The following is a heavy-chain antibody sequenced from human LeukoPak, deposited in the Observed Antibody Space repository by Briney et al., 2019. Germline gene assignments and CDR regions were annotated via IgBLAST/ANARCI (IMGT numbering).Heavy chain of an antibody. CDR1: GYTFTGYY. D-gene: IGHD2-2*01. Sequence: ASVKVSCKASGYTFTGYYMHWVRQAPGQGLEWMGRINPNSGDTNYAQKFQGRVTMTRDTSISTAYMELSRLRSDDTAVYYCARDYCSSTSCLFDYWGQGALVTVSS. CDR3: ARDYCSSTSCLFDY. J-gene: IGHJ4*02. CDR2: INPNSGDT. V-gene: IGHV1-2*06.